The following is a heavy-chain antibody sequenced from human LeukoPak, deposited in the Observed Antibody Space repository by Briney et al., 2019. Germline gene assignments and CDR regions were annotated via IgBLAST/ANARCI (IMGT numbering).Heavy chain of an antibody. V-gene: IGHV3-33*01. CDR3: ASDQSSVACNGGRCYTGPLDY. Sequence: PGGSLRLSCAASGFTFSSHGMHWVRQAPGKGLEWVAHVWFDGTNKYYADSVKGRFTISRDNSKNTPNLQMNSLRAEDTAVYYCASDQSSVACNGGRCYTGPLDYWGQGTLVTVAS. CDR2: VWFDGTNK. J-gene: IGHJ4*02. CDR1: GFTFSSHG. D-gene: IGHD2-15*01.